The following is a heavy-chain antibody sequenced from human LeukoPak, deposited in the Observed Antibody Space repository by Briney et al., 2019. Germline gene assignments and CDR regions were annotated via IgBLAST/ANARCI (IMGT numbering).Heavy chain of an antibody. CDR3: ARRIAVAGLDAFDI. V-gene: IGHV3-21*01. CDR2: ISSSSSYI. D-gene: IGHD6-19*01. CDR1: GFTFSSYS. J-gene: IGHJ3*02. Sequence: PGGSLRLSCAASGFTFSSYSMNWVRQAPGKGLEWVSSISSSSSYIYYADSVKGRFTISRDNAKNSLYLQMNSLRAEDTAVYYCARRIAVAGLDAFDIWGQGTMVTVSS.